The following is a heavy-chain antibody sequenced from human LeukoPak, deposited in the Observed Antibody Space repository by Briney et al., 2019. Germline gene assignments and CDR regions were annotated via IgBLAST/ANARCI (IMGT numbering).Heavy chain of an antibody. CDR3: ARDPGPGDFGVVIIPVYYFDY. V-gene: IGHV1-18*01. CDR1: GYTSTNYG. CDR2: ISVYNGNT. D-gene: IGHD3-3*01. Sequence: ASVKVSCKASGYTSTNYGISWVRQAPGQGLEWMGWISVYNGNTNYVQKFQGRVTMTTDTSTGTAYMGLRSLRSDDTAVYYCARDPGPGDFGVVIIPVYYFDYWGQGTLVTVSS. J-gene: IGHJ4*02.